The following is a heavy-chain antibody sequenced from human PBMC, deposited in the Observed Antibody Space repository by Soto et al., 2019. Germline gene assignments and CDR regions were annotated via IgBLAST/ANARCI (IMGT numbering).Heavy chain of an antibody. CDR3: AKSGSSGWYGWFDP. CDR2: IYWNDDK. V-gene: IGHV2-5*01. Sequence: SGPTLVNPTQTLTLTCIFSGFSLRTSGVGVGWIRQPPGKALEWLGFIYWNDDKRYSPSLKSRLTITKDTSKNQVVLTMTNMDHVDTATYYCAKSGSSGWYGWFDPWGQGTLVTVSS. D-gene: IGHD6-19*01. CDR1: GFSLRTSGVG. J-gene: IGHJ5*02.